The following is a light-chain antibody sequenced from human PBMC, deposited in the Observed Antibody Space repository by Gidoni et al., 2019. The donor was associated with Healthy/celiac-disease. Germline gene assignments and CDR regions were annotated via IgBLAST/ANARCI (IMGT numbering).Light chain of an antibody. CDR2: RAS. Sequence: DIVMTQSPDSLAVSLGERDTINCTSSQSVLYSFNNKNYLAWYQQKPGQPPKLLIYRASTRESGVPDRCSCSGSGTDFTLTISSLQAEDLSVYYCHQYYSTPHTFGQGTKLEIK. J-gene: IGKJ2*01. CDR3: HQYYSTPHT. CDR1: QSVLYSFNNKNY. V-gene: IGKV4-1*01.